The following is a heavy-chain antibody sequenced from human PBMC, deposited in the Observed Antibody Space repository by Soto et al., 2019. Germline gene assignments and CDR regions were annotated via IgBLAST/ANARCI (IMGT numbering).Heavy chain of an antibody. J-gene: IGHJ3*02. CDR3: AKGASIVVVVAATIFAFDI. Sequence: PGGSLRLSCAASGFTFSSYAMSWVRQAPGKGLEWVSAISGSGGSTYYADSVKGRFTISRDNSKNTLYLQMNSLRAEDTAVYYCAKGASIVVVVAATIFAFDIWGQGTMVTVSS. CDR2: ISGSGGST. D-gene: IGHD2-15*01. V-gene: IGHV3-23*01. CDR1: GFTFSSYA.